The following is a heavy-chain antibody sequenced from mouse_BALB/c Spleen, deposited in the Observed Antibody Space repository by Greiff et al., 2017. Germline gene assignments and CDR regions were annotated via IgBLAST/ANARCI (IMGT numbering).Heavy chain of an antibody. CDR1: GFDFSRYW. J-gene: IGHJ4*01. V-gene: IGHV4-1*02. D-gene: IGHD2-1*01. CDR3: ARSFIYYGNYVGAMDY. CDR2: INPDSSTI. Sequence: EVKLQESGGGLVQPGGSLKLSCAASGFDFSRYWMSWVRQAPGKGLEWIGEINPDSSTINYTPSLKDKFIISRDNAKNTLYLQMSKVRSEDTALYYCARSFIYYGNYVGAMDYWGQGTSVTVSS.